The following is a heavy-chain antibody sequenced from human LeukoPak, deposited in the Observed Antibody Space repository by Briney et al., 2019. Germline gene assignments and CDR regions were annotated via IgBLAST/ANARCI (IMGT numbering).Heavy chain of an antibody. V-gene: IGHV1-2*06. Sequence: ASVKVSCTASGYTFTGYYLHWVRQAPGQGLEWMGRINPNSGDTYYTQDFQGRITMTRDTSLSTAYLELSTLRSNDTAVYYCARLSTSPHHFPWGQGTLVTVSS. CDR3: ARLSTSPHHFP. D-gene: IGHD5/OR15-5a*01. CDR1: GYTFTGYY. CDR2: INPNSGDT. J-gene: IGHJ5*02.